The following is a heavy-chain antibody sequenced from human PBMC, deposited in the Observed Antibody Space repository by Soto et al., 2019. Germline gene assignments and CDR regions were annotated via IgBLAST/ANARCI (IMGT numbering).Heavy chain of an antibody. D-gene: IGHD4-4*01. V-gene: IGHV1-69*06. CDR3: SRPLYSNYNYYYYGMDV. J-gene: IGHJ6*02. CDR1: GGTFISYA. Sequence: SVKVSCKASGGTFISYAISWVRQAPGQGLEWMGGILPIFGTATYAQKFQGRGTIRADRATSTVYMELSGLRSEDTPVYYLSRPLYSNYNYYYYGMDVWGQGITVTVSS. CDR2: ILPIFGTA.